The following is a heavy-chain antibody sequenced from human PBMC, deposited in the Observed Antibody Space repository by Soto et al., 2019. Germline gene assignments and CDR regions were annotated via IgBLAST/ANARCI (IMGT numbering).Heavy chain of an antibody. D-gene: IGHD3-10*01. CDR3: VGGQYYFDY. Sequence: QVQLVESGGGVVQPGRSLRLSCAASGFPFTSYGMHWVREGPDKGLEWVAIISYDGSDKYYADSVKGRFTISRDNSKNTLYLQMNSLRTEDTALYYGVGGQYYFDYRGQGTLVIVSS. CDR1: GFPFTSYG. V-gene: IGHV3-30*03. CDR2: ISYDGSDK. J-gene: IGHJ4*02.